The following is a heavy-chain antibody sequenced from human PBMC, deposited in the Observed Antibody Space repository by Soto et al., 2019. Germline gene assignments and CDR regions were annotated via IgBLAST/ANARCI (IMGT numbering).Heavy chain of an antibody. V-gene: IGHV1-69*01. CDR2: ISPIFGTA. D-gene: IGHD6-6*01. J-gene: IGHJ6*02. Sequence: QVQLVQSGAEVKKPGSSVKVSCKASGGTFSSYAISWVRQAPGQGLEWMGGISPIFGTANYAQKFQGRVTITADESTSTAYMELSSLRSEDTAVYYCARPEQLDDYYYYGMDVWGQGTTVTVSS. CDR3: ARPEQLDDYYYYGMDV. CDR1: GGTFSSYA.